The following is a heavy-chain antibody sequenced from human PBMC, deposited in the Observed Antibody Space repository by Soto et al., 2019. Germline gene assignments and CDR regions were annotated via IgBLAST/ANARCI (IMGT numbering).Heavy chain of an antibody. J-gene: IGHJ6*02. CDR3: AINRVLGVVVGYYGMDV. CDR2: INPNSGGT. Sequence: QVQLVQSGAEVKKPGASVKVCKASGYTFTGYYMHWVRQAPGQGLEWMGWINPNSGGTNYAQKFQGWVTMTRDTSSRSAYMELSRLRSDDTAVYYWAINRVLGVVVGYYGMDVWGQGTTVTVSS. CDR1: GYTFTGYY. V-gene: IGHV1-2*04. D-gene: IGHD2-15*01.